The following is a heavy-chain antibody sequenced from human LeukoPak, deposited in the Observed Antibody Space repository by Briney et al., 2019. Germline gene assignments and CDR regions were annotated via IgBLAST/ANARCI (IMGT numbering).Heavy chain of an antibody. CDR1: GFTFSSYS. J-gene: IGHJ6*02. CDR3: ARRKQQLVLLNYGMDV. D-gene: IGHD6-13*01. CDR2: ISSSSSYI. Sequence: PGGSLRLSCAASGFTFSSYSMNWVRQAPGKGLEWVSSISSSSSYIYSADSVKGRFTISRDNAKNSLYLQMNSLRAEDTAVCYCARRKQQLVLLNYGMDVWGQGTTVTVSS. V-gene: IGHV3-21*01.